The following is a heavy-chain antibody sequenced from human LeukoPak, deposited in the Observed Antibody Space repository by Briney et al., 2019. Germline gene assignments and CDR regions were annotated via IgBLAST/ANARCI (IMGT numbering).Heavy chain of an antibody. D-gene: IGHD3-16*01. CDR1: GFTTFSKYS. CDR3: ARSGGGMDDY. J-gene: IGHJ4*02. Sequence: GGSLRLSCAASGFTTFSKYSMNWVRQAPGKGLEWVSCIGTRSTSMYYADSVRGRFSISRDNAKNSLYLQMNSLRAEDTAVYYCARSGGGMDDYWGQGTLVTVSS. V-gene: IGHV3-21*01. CDR2: IGTRSTSM.